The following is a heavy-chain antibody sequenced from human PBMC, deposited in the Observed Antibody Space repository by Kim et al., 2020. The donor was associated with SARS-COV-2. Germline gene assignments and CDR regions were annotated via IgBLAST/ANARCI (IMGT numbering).Heavy chain of an antibody. V-gene: IGHV3-33*06. CDR3: AKTTINYDYIWGSYRLGAFEI. CDR2: IWYDGSNK. Sequence: GGSLRLSCAASGFTFSSYGMHWVRQAPGKGLEWVAVIWYDGSNKYYADSVKGRFTISRDNSKNTLYLQMNSLRAEDTSVYYCAKTTINYDYIWGSYRLGAFEIWGQGTMVTVSS. CDR1: GFTFSSYG. D-gene: IGHD3-16*02. J-gene: IGHJ3*02.